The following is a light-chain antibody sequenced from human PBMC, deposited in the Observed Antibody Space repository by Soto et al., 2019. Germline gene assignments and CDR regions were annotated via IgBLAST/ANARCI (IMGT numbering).Light chain of an antibody. CDR1: QSVRTS. CDR3: QQRSNWIT. V-gene: IGKV3-11*01. CDR2: DAS. Sequence: EVVLTQSPATLSLSPGERATLSCRASQSVRTSLAWYQHKPGQAPRLVIYDASLRANGVPARFGGSGSGTDFTLTINSLEPEDFAVYYCQQRSNWITFGQGTRLEIK. J-gene: IGKJ5*01.